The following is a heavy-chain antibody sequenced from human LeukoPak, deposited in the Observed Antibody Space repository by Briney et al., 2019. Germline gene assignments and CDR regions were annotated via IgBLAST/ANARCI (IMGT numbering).Heavy chain of an antibody. CDR2: INPSGGST. CDR1: GGTFSSYA. J-gene: IGHJ4*02. CDR3: ARDGAAAGH. Sequence: ASVKVSCKASGGTFSSYAISWVRQAPGQGLEWMGIINPSGGSTSYAQKFQGRVTMTRDTSTSTVYMELSSLRSEDTAVYYCARDGAAAGHWGQGTLVTVSS. D-gene: IGHD6-13*01. V-gene: IGHV1-46*01.